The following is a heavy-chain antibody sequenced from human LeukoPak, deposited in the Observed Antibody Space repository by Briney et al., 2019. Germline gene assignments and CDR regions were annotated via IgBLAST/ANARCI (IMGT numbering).Heavy chain of an antibody. J-gene: IGHJ6*02. CDR3: ARSSGSGPKNGYYYYGMDV. Sequence: SETLSLTCTVSGGSISSYYWSWIRQPPGKGLEWIGYIYYSGSTNYNPSLKSRVTISVDTSKNQFSLKLSSVTAADTAVYYCARSSGSGPKNGYYYYGMDVWGQGTTVTVSS. CDR2: IYYSGST. D-gene: IGHD3-10*01. V-gene: IGHV4-59*08. CDR1: GGSISSYY.